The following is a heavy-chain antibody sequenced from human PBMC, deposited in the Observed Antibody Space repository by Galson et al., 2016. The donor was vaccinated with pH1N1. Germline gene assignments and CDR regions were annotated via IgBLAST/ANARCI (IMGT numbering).Heavy chain of an antibody. CDR1: GGSISSGGYY. V-gene: IGHV4-31*03. J-gene: IGHJ5*01. CDR2: IFYSGST. D-gene: IGHD3-22*01. Sequence: TLSLTCSVSGGSISSGGYYWNWIRQHPGKGLEWIGYIFYSGSTYYNPSLKSRVTISVDTSKSQFSLKLSSVTAADTAVYYCARNAWDGSGLNYFDSWGQGILVSVSS. CDR3: ARNAWDGSGLNYFDS.